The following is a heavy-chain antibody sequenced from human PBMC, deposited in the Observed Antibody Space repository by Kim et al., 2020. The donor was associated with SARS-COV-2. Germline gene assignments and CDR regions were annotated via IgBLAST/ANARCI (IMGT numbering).Heavy chain of an antibody. CDR3: ANADIVVVPAATDY. CDR1: GFTFSSYA. Sequence: GGSLRLSCAASGFTFSSYAMSWVRQAPGKGLEWVSAISGSGGSTYYADSVKGRFTISRDNSKNTLYLQMNSLRAEDTAVYYCANADIVVVPAATDYWGQGTLVTVSS. V-gene: IGHV3-23*01. J-gene: IGHJ4*02. CDR2: ISGSGGST. D-gene: IGHD2-2*01.